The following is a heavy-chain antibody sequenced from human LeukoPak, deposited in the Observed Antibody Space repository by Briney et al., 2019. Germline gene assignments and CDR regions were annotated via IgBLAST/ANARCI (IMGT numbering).Heavy chain of an antibody. Sequence: GGSLRLSCAASGFTVSDYYMSWVRQAPGKGLEWVSIIYTGGSTSYADSVKGRFTISRDNSKNALYLQMNSLRAEDTAVYYCARGHGQWGQGTLVTVSS. CDR1: GFTVSDYY. CDR2: IYTGGST. V-gene: IGHV3-66*01. J-gene: IGHJ4*02. CDR3: ARGHGQ.